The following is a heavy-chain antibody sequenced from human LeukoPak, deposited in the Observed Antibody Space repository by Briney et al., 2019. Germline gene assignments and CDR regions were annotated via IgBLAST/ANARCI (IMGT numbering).Heavy chain of an antibody. CDR3: ARDGVVEPRPGAFDI. D-gene: IGHD2-15*01. V-gene: IGHV1-46*01. CDR1: GYTFTSYY. Sequence: ASVKVSCKASGYTFTSYYMHWVRQAPGQGLEWMGIINPSGGNTSYAQKFQGRVTMTRDTSTSTVYMELSSLRSEDTAVYYCARDGVVEPRPGAFDIWGQGTMVTVSS. J-gene: IGHJ3*02. CDR2: INPSGGNT.